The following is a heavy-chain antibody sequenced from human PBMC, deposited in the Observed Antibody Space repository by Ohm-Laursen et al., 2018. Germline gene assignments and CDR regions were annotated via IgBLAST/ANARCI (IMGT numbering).Heavy chain of an antibody. CDR1: GFTFDDYA. Sequence: RSLRLSCAATGFTFDDYAIHWVRQAPGKGLEWVSGISWNSGSIGYGDSVKGRFTISRDNAKNSLFLQMNSLRFEDTAFYYCARDINLQPRGPFDYWGQGALVTVSS. V-gene: IGHV3-9*01. J-gene: IGHJ4*02. CDR2: ISWNSGSI. D-gene: IGHD1-1*01. CDR3: ARDINLQPRGPFDY.